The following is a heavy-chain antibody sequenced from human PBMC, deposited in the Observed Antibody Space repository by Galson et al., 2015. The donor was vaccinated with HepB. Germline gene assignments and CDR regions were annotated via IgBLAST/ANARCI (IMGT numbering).Heavy chain of an antibody. V-gene: IGHV2-5*02. J-gene: IGHJ4*02. CDR1: GFSLSTSGVG. Sequence: PSLVKPTQTLTLTCTFSGFSLSTSGVGVGWIRQPPGKALEWLALIYWDDDKRYSPSLKSRLTITKDTSKNQVVLTMTNMDPVDTATYYCAHTIGDRITGNSCFDYWGQGTLVTASS. CDR2: IYWDDDK. CDR3: AHTIGDRITGNSCFDY. D-gene: IGHD1-20*01.